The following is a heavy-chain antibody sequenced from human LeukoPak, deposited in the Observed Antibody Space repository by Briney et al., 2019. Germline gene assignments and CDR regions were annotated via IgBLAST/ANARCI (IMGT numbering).Heavy chain of an antibody. CDR2: ISAYNGNT. CDR3: ARRKNDCSGGSCYGYYFDY. D-gene: IGHD2-15*01. Sequence: ASVKVSCKASGYTFTSYGISWVRQAPGQGLEWMGWISAYNGNTNYAQKLQGRVTMTTDTSTSTAYMELRSLRSADTAVYYCARRKNDCSGGSCYGYYFDYWGQGTLVTVSS. J-gene: IGHJ4*02. CDR1: GYTFTSYG. V-gene: IGHV1-18*01.